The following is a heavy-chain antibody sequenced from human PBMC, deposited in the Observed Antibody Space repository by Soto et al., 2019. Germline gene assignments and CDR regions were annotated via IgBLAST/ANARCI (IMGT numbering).Heavy chain of an antibody. D-gene: IGHD3-9*01. J-gene: IGHJ4*02. CDR2: IKQDGSEK. CDR3: ARDESVRYFDWLFLFDY. Sequence: GGSLRLSCAASGFTFSSYWMSWVRQAPGKGLEWVANIKQDGSEKYYVDSVKGRFTISRDNAKNSLYLQMNSLRAEDTAVYYCARDESVRYFDWLFLFDYWGQGTLVTVSS. CDR1: GFTFSSYW. V-gene: IGHV3-7*05.